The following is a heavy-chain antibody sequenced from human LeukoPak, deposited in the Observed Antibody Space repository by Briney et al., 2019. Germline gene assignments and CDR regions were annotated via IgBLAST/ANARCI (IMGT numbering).Heavy chain of an antibody. CDR1: GYTFTRYG. J-gene: IGHJ5*02. V-gene: IGHV1-18*01. Sequence: ASVKVSCKPSGYTFTRYGISWVRQAPGQGLEWMGRISAYNGNTNYAQRLQGRVTMTRDTSTSTAYMELRSLRSDDTAVYYCARDLAGTTRYNWFDPWGQGTLVTVSS. CDR2: ISAYNGNT. D-gene: IGHD1-1*01. CDR3: ARDLAGTTRYNWFDP.